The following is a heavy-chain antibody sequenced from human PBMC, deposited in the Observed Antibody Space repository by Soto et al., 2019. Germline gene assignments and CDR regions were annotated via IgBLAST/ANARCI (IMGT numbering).Heavy chain of an antibody. J-gene: IGHJ4*02. CDR2: MSPESGNT. Sequence: QVQVVQSRAEVKKPGASVKVSCKASGYTFTDYDINWVRQASGQGLEYMGWMSPESGNTGYAPQFQGRVTMTRNTSISTAYVERSSLRSEDTAVYYCEVTTGYWGQGTKVTVSS. CDR1: GYTFTDYD. V-gene: IGHV1-8*01. CDR3: EVTTGY. D-gene: IGHD2-21*02.